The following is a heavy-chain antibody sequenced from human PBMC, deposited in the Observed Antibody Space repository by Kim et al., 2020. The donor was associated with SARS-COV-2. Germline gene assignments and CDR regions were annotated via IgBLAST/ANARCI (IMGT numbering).Heavy chain of an antibody. CDR3: ARASGSYYDYFDY. V-gene: IGHV4-31*02. D-gene: IGHD1-26*01. Sequence: YTPSLKSRVTRSVDTSKNQFSLKLSSVTAADTAVYYCARASGSYYDYFDYWGQGTLVTVSS. J-gene: IGHJ4*02.